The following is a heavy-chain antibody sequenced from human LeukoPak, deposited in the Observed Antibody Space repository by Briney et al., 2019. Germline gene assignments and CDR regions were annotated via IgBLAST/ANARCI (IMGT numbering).Heavy chain of an antibody. D-gene: IGHD2-15*01. CDR2: IYYSGNT. CDR3: ARHVRDSGNSYYYGMDV. V-gene: IGHV4-39*01. J-gene: IGHJ6*02. Sequence: SETLSLTCTVSGGSISSSSYNWGWIRQPPGKGLEWIGNIYYSGNTYYNSSLKSRVTISIDASKNQFSLRLSSVTAADTAVYYCARHVRDSGNSYYYGMDVWGQGTTVTVSS. CDR1: GGSISSSSYN.